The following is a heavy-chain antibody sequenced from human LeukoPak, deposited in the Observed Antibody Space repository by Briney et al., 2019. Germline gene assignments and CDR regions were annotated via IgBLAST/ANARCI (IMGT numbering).Heavy chain of an antibody. CDR3: ARDANVVVPAAFYFDY. CDR1: GFTFSSYG. V-gene: IGHV3-33*01. J-gene: IGHJ4*02. Sequence: GGSLRLSCAASGFTFSSYGTHWVRQAPGKGLEWVAVIWYDGSNKYYADSVKGRFTISRDNSKNTLYLQMNSLRAEDTAVYYCARDANVVVPAAFYFDYWGQGTLVTVFS. D-gene: IGHD2-2*01. CDR2: IWYDGSNK.